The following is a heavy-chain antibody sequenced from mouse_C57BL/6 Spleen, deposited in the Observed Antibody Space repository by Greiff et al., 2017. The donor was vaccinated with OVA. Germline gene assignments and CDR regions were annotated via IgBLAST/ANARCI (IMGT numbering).Heavy chain of an antibody. CDR3: AILTAAY. CDR2: ISYDGSN. CDR1: GYSITSGYY. D-gene: IGHD4-1*01. V-gene: IGHV3-6*01. Sequence: EVKLVESGPGLVKPSQSLSLTCSVTGYSITSGYYWNWIRQFPGNKLEWMGYISYDGSNKYNPSLKNRISITRDTSKNQFFLKLNSVTTEDTATYYCAILTAAYWGQGTLVTVSA. J-gene: IGHJ3*01.